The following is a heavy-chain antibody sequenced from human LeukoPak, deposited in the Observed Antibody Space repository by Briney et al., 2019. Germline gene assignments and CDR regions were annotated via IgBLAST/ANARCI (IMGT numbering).Heavy chain of an antibody. CDR3: ARYYYDSSGYYYFDY. D-gene: IGHD3-22*01. CDR1: GFNFRDYY. J-gene: IGHJ4*02. Sequence: GGSLRLSCVASGFNFRDYYMGWIRQAPGKGLEWVSYSSSSGSTIYYAASVKGRFTISRDNAKNSLYLQMNSLRTEDTAVYSCARYYYDSSGYYYFDYWGQGTLATVSS. CDR2: SSSSGSTI. V-gene: IGHV3-11*01.